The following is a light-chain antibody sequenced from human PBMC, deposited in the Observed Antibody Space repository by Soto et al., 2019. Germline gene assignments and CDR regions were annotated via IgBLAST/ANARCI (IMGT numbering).Light chain of an antibody. CDR2: DAS. V-gene: IGKV3-11*01. Sequence: EIVLTQSPATLSLSPGERATFSCRASQSVSSYLAWYQQKPGQAPRLLIYDASTRATGIPARFSGSGSRTDFTLTINTLKTEDVAGDYCEQHNNWPPSITFGQGTRLEIK. CDR3: EQHNNWPPSIT. J-gene: IGKJ5*01. CDR1: QSVSSY.